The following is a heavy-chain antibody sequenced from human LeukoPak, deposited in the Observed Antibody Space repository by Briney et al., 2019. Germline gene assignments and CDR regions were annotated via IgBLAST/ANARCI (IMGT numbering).Heavy chain of an antibody. CDR2: ISSSGSTI. CDR1: GFTFSSYE. J-gene: IGHJ6*04. V-gene: IGHV3-48*03. CDR3: AELGITMIGGV. Sequence: GGSLRLSCAASGFTFSSYEMNWVRQAPGEGLEWVSYISSSGSTIYYADSVKGRFTISRDNAKNSLYLQMNRLRAEDTAVYYCAELGITMIGGVWGKGTTVTISS. D-gene: IGHD3-10*02.